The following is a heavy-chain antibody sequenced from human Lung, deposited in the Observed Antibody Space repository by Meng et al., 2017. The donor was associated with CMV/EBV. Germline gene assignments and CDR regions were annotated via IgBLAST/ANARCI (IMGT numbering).Heavy chain of an antibody. CDR1: GGSISSSSYY. Sequence: GSLRLSXTVSGGSISSSSYYWGWIRQPPGQGLEWIGSIYYSGNTYYKPSLQSRVTITADTSKSQFSLELSSVTAADTAVYYCASLPKMGIATTGPHWGQGTLVTVSS. CDR3: ASLPKMGIATTGPH. CDR2: IYYSGNT. J-gene: IGHJ4*02. V-gene: IGHV4-39*07. D-gene: IGHD6-13*01.